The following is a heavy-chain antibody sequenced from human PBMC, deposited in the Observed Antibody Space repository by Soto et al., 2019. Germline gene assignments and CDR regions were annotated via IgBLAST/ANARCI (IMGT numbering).Heavy chain of an antibody. Sequence: QLQLQEAGPGLVTPSETLSLTCAVSGASISRTGFHWGWIRQPPGQGLEWLGSIYEGATTFYNSSLKRRVTLSADPSKSHFSLKLSSVTAADTAVYYCARRGSGHTFDYWGQGTLVTVSS. V-gene: IGHV4-39*01. D-gene: IGHD3-10*01. J-gene: IGHJ4*02. CDR2: IYEGATT. CDR3: ARRGSGHTFDY. CDR1: GASISRTGFH.